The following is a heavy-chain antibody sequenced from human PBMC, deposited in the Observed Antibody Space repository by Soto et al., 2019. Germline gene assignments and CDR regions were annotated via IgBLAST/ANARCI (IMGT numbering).Heavy chain of an antibody. V-gene: IGHV4-39*01. CDR1: GVSISSSSYY. CDR2: IYYSGST. Sequence: QLQLPESGPGLVKPSETLSLTCTVSGVSISSSSYYWGWIRQPPGQGLEWIGIIYYSGSTYYNQSHQSRVTISVDTANNHFSVKLSSVAAADTAVYYCARYDSSGPPFYYRGMGSPVTVS. D-gene: IGHD3-22*01. CDR3: ARYDSSGPPFYY. J-gene: IGHJ4*02.